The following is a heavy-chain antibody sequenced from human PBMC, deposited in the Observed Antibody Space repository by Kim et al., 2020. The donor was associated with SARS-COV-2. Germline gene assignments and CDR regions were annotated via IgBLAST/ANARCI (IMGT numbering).Heavy chain of an antibody. V-gene: IGHV4-59*13. Sequence: SETLSLTCTVSGGSISSYYWSWIRQPPGKGLEWIGYIYYSGSTNYNPSLKSRVTISVDTSKNQFSLKLSSVTAADTAVYYCARVRGVGYSGEPREDYYGMDVWGQGTTVTVSS. D-gene: IGHD2-2*03. J-gene: IGHJ6*02. CDR1: GGSISSYY. CDR2: IYYSGST. CDR3: ARVRGVGYSGEPREDYYGMDV.